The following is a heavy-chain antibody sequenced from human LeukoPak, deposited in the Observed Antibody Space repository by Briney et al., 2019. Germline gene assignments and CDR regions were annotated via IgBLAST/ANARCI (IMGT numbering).Heavy chain of an antibody. Sequence: SETLSLTCTVSGGSISSSSYYWCWIRQPPGKGLEWIGSIYYSGSTYYNPSLKSRVTISVDTSKNQFSLKLSSVTAADTAVYYCARQIDDSSGYSHPDAFDIWGQGTMVTVSS. CDR2: IYYSGST. CDR1: GGSISSSSYY. D-gene: IGHD3-22*01. CDR3: ARQIDDSSGYSHPDAFDI. V-gene: IGHV4-39*01. J-gene: IGHJ3*02.